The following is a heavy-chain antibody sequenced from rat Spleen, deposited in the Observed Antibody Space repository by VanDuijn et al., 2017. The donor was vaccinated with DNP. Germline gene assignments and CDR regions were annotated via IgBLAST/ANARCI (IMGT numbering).Heavy chain of an antibody. D-gene: IGHD1-11*01. Sequence: EVQLVESGGGLVQPGRSLKLSCAASGFTFNNYGMAWVRQAPKKGLEWVASIGYEGSGIYYGDSVRGRFTISRDDAKSTLYLQMDSLRSEETATYYCAKAGGFSPWYFDYWGQGVMVTVSS. J-gene: IGHJ2*01. CDR1: GFTFNNYG. CDR3: AKAGGFSPWYFDY. CDR2: IGYEGSGI. V-gene: IGHV5-22*01.